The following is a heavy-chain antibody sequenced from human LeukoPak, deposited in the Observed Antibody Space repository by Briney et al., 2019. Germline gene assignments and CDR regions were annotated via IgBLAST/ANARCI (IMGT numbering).Heavy chain of an antibody. V-gene: IGHV3-23*01. D-gene: IGHD6-19*01. CDR2: ISGSGGST. CDR3: AKDISGWYGSFAFDI. CDR1: SSSSYY. Sequence: SSSSYYWGWIRQPPGKGLEWVSAISGSGGSTYYADSVKGRFTISRDNSKNTLYLQMNSLRAEDTAVYYCAKDISGWYGSFAFDIWGQGTMVTVSS. J-gene: IGHJ3*02.